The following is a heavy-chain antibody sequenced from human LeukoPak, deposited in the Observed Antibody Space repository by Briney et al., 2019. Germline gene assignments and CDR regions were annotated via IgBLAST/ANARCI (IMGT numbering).Heavy chain of an antibody. D-gene: IGHD2-2*02. V-gene: IGHV3-11*04. CDR3: ARRTAGVPAAIAYYYYYMDV. Sequence: GGSLRLSCAASGFTFSDYYMSWIRQAPGKGLEWVSYISSSGSTIYYADSVKGRCTISRDNAKNSLYLQMNSLRAEDTAVYYCARRTAGVPAAIAYYYYYMDVWGKGTTVTVSS. CDR1: GFTFSDYY. J-gene: IGHJ6*03. CDR2: ISSSGSTI.